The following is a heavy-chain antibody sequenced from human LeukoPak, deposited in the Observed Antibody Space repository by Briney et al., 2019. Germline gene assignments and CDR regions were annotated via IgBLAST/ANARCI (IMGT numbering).Heavy chain of an antibody. J-gene: IGHJ4*02. Sequence: SVTVSCKASGGTFSSYAVTWVRQAPGQGLEWMGGIIPMFGTINYAQKFQGRVTITADESTTTAYMELSSLRSEDTAVYYCARGRQNVQDYWGQGTLVIVSS. D-gene: IGHD1-1*01. CDR3: ARGRQNVQDY. CDR2: IIPMFGTI. CDR1: GGTFSSYA. V-gene: IGHV1-69*13.